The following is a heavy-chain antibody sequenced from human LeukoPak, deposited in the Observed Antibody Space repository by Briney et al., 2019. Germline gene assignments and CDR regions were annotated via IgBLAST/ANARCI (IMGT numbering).Heavy chain of an antibody. CDR2: ISYDGSNK. CDR1: GFIFSNHG. V-gene: IGHV3-30*18. Sequence: GGSLRLSCAASGFIFSNHGMHWVRQAPGKGLEWVAVISYDGSNKYYADSVKGRFTISRDNSKNTLYLQMNSLRAEDTAVYYCAKGTKYFDYWGQGTLVTVSS. CDR3: AKGTKYFDY. J-gene: IGHJ4*02.